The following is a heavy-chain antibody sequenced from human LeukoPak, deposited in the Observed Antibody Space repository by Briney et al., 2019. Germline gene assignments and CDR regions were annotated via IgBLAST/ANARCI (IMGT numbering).Heavy chain of an antibody. CDR2: IHYTGAT. D-gene: IGHD7-27*01. Sequence: SETLSLTCAVYGGSFRGYYWSWIRQPPGKGLEWIGEIHYTGATNYKPSLKSRVTISGDPSKNQFSLRVSSVTAANTAVYYCARGVLGPYYFDLWGRGTLVTVSS. CDR1: GGSFRGYY. V-gene: IGHV4-34*01. J-gene: IGHJ2*01. CDR3: ARGVLGPYYFDL.